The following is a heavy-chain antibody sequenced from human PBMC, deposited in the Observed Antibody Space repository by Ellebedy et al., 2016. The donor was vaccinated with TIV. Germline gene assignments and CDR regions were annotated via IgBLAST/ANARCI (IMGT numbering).Heavy chain of an antibody. J-gene: IGHJ4*02. CDR3: SRGGGCGGGTCYYPDF. D-gene: IGHD2-15*01. CDR2: IWYDGSNT. CDR1: GFTFSTYN. Sequence: PGGSLRLSCAASGFTFSTYNMHWVRQAPVKGLEWVAVIWYDGSNTKYADSVKGRFTMSRDNSKNMVYLQLNRLRAEDTAVYYCSRGGGCGGGTCYYPDFWGQGTLVTVSS. V-gene: IGHV3-33*08.